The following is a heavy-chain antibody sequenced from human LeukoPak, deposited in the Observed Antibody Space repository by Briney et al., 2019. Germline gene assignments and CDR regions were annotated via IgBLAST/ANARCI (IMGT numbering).Heavy chain of an antibody. CDR2: INHSGST. V-gene: IGHV4-34*01. CDR1: GGSFSGYY. J-gene: IGHJ5*02. D-gene: IGHD1-26*01. Sequence: SETLSLTCAVYGGSFSGYYWSWIRQPPGKGLEWIGEINHSGSTNYNPSLKSRVTISVDTSKNQFSLKLSSVTAADTAVYYCAGVAGVGATSGWFDPWGQGTLVTVSS. CDR3: AGVAGVGATSGWFDP.